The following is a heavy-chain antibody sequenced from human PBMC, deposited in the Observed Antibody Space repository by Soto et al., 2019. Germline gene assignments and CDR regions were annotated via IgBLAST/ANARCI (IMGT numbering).Heavy chain of an antibody. CDR2: IYATGTT. J-gene: IGHJ5*02. Sequence: QVQLQESCPGLVKPSETLSLTCTVSGASISGFYGSWIRKSAGKGLEWIVRIYATGTTDYKPSLKSRVMISVDPSKKQFYLNLRYVTDADTDVYYCVRNGPKTLRDWFDPWGKGISVTVSS. V-gene: IGHV4-4*07. CDR1: GASISGFY. D-gene: IGHD2-8*01. CDR3: VRNGPKTLRDWFDP.